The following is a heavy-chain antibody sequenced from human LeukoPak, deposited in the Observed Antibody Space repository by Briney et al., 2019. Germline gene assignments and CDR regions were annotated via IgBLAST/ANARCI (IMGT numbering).Heavy chain of an antibody. V-gene: IGHV4-4*02. CDR2: IYHSGST. CDR1: GGSISSSNW. Sequence: SGTLSLTCAVSGGSISSSNWWSWVRQPPGKGLEWIGEIYHSGSTNYNPSLKSRVTISLDKSKNQFSLKLSSVTAADTAAYYCARVVTMVRGVITSRYFDYWGQGTLVTVSS. D-gene: IGHD3-10*01. J-gene: IGHJ4*02. CDR3: ARVVTMVRGVITSRYFDY.